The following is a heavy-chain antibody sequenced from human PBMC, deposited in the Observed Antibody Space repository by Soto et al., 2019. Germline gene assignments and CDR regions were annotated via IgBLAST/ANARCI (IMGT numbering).Heavy chain of an antibody. CDR3: ARLEDIVVVDNLGAFDI. Sequence: EVQLVQPGAEVKKPGESLKISCKGSGYSFTSYWIGWVSEMTGKGLELMGIIYPGGSDTRYSPYFQGQVTISADKSISTAYLQWSSLKASDTAMYYCARLEDIVVVDNLGAFDIWGQGTMVTFSS. CDR2: IYPGGSDT. CDR1: GYSFTSYW. D-gene: IGHD2-15*01. V-gene: IGHV5-51*03. J-gene: IGHJ3*02.